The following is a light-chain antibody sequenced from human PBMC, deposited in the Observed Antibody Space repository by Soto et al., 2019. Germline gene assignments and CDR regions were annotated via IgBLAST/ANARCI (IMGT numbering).Light chain of an antibody. J-gene: IGKJ1*01. CDR3: QQYGSSPPWT. Sequence: EIVLTQAPGTLSFSPGERATLSCRASQSVSSSYLAWYQQKPGQAPRLLIYGASSRATGIPDRFSGSGSGTDFTLTISRLEPEDFAVYYCQQYGSSPPWTLGQGTKVDIK. CDR2: GAS. V-gene: IGKV3-20*01. CDR1: QSVSSSY.